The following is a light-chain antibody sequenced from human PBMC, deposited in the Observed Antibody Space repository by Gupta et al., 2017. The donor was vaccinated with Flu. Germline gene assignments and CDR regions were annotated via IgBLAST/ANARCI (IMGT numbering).Light chain of an antibody. CDR1: QSVSSTY. Sequence: EIVLTQSPGTLSLSPGERATLSCRASQSVSSTYLAWYQQKPGQTPRLLIYSVSSRATGIPDRFSGSGSGTDFTLTIGRLEPEDFAVYYCQQYETSPYNFGQGTKLEIK. CDR3: QQYETSPYN. CDR2: SVS. V-gene: IGKV3-20*01. J-gene: IGKJ2*01.